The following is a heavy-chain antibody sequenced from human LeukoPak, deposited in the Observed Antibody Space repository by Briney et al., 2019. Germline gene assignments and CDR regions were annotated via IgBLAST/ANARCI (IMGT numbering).Heavy chain of an antibody. CDR1: GGSFSGYY. Sequence: SETLSLTCAVYGGSFSGYYWSWIRQPPGKGLEWIGEINHSGSTNYNPSLKSRVTISVDTSKNQISLKLSSVTAADTAVYYCARDSPYGSGSYYLIHNWFDPWGQGTLVTVSS. CDR3: ARDSPYGSGSYYLIHNWFDP. CDR2: INHSGST. V-gene: IGHV4-34*01. J-gene: IGHJ5*02. D-gene: IGHD3-10*01.